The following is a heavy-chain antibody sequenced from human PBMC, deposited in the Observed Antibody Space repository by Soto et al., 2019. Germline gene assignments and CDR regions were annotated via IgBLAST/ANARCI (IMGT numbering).Heavy chain of an antibody. V-gene: IGHV3-11*01. D-gene: IGHD6-6*01. J-gene: IGHJ5*02. CDR2: ISSSGTAT. Sequence: QVQLVESGGGLVRPGGSLRLSCAASGFTFRDHDMSWIRQAPGKGLEWVSGISSSGTATYYADSVKGRFTISRDNAKNSLYVEMNSLRVEDTAVYYCARKGPRAARPNHWGQGTLVTVSS. CDR1: GFTFRDHD. CDR3: ARKGPRAARPNH.